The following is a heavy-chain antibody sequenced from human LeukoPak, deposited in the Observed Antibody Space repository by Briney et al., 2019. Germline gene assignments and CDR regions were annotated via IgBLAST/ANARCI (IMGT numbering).Heavy chain of an antibody. Sequence: ASVKVSCKASGYTFTSYGISWVRHAPGQGLEWMGWISAHNGNTNYAQKLQGRITMTTDTSTTTAYMELRSLRSDDTAVYYCARDGPLDTAMDKGESYYYYYYMDVWGKGTTVTVSS. CDR2: ISAHNGNT. J-gene: IGHJ6*03. D-gene: IGHD5-18*01. V-gene: IGHV1-18*01. CDR3: ARDGPLDTAMDKGESYYYYYYMDV. CDR1: GYTFTSYG.